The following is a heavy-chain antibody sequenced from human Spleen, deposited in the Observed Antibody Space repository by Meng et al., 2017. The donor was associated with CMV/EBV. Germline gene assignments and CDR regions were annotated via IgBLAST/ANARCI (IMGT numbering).Heavy chain of an antibody. CDR3: VRDRGPVAGTLDY. D-gene: IGHD6-13*01. J-gene: IGHJ4*02. V-gene: IGHV3-74*01. Sequence: GGSLRLSCAASGFTFDDYAMHWVRQAPGKGLVWVSRSDSYGRSTKYADSVKGRFTISRDNAKNTLYLQMNSLRAEDTAVYYCVRDRGPVAGTLDYWGQGILVTVSS. CDR2: SDSYGRST. CDR1: GFTFDDYA.